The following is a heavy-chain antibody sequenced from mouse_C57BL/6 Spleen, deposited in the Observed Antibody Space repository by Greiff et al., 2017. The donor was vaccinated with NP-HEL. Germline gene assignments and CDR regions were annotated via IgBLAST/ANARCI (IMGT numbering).Heavy chain of an antibody. CDR1: GFSLTSYG. J-gene: IGHJ1*03. CDR3: ARNSEYSNVSLYWYFDV. CDR2: IWSGGST. Sequence: QVHVKQSGPGLVQPSQSLSITCTVSGFSLTSYGVHWVRQSPGKGLEWLGVIWSGGSTDYNAAFISRLSISKDNSKSQFFFKMNSLQADDTAIYYFARNSEYSNVSLYWYFDVWGTGTTVTVSS. D-gene: IGHD2-5*01. V-gene: IGHV2-2*01.